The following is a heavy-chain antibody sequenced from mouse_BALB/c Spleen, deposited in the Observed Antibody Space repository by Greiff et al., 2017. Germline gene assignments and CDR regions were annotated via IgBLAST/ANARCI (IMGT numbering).Heavy chain of an antibody. J-gene: IGHJ2*01. CDR1: GFTFSSYG. CDR2: INSNGGST. V-gene: IGHV5-6-3*01. Sequence: DVHLVESGGGLVQPGGSLKLSCAASGFTFSSYGMSWVRQTPDKRLELVATINSNGGSTYYPDSVKGRFTISRDNAKNTLYLQMSSLKSEDTAMYYCAREDYGRTDYWGQGTTLTVSS. CDR3: AREDYGRTDY. D-gene: IGHD1-1*01.